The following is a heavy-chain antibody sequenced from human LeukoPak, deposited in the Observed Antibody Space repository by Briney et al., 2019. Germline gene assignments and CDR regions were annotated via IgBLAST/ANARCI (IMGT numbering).Heavy chain of an antibody. V-gene: IGHV3-15*01. Sequence: GGSLRLSCAASGFTFSNAWMSWVRQAPGKGLEWVGRIKSKTDGGTTDYAAPVKGRFTISRDDSKNTLYLQMNSLKTEDTAVYYSTTGLYDFWSGYLNWGQGTLVTVSS. J-gene: IGHJ4*02. CDR2: IKSKTDGGTT. D-gene: IGHD3-3*01. CDR1: GFTFSNAW. CDR3: TTGLYDFWSGYLN.